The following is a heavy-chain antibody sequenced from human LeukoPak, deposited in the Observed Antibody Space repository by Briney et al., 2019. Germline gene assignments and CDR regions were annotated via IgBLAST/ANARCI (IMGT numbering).Heavy chain of an antibody. CDR2: IHTSGST. CDR3: AREGGYSYGDAPLHFDY. J-gene: IGHJ4*02. CDR1: GGSFSGYY. V-gene: IGHV4-4*07. D-gene: IGHD5-18*01. Sequence: NTSETLSLTCAVYGGSFSGYYWSWIRQPAGKGLEWIGRIHTSGSTNYNPSLKSRVTISVDTSKNQFSLKVTSVTAADTAVYYCAREGGYSYGDAPLHFDYWGQGTLVTVSS.